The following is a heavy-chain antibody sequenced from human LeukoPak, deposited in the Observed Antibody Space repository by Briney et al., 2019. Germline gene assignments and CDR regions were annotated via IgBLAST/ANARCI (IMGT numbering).Heavy chain of an antibody. J-gene: IGHJ5*02. CDR2: IYYSGST. Sequence: KPSETLSLTCTVSGGSISSSSYYWGWIRQPPGKGLEWIGSIYYSGSTYYNPSLKSRVTISVDTSKNQFSLKLSSVTAADTAVYYCARQREWSSSNWFDPWGQGTLVTVSS. CDR3: ARQREWSSSNWFDP. CDR1: GGSISSSSYY. V-gene: IGHV4-39*01. D-gene: IGHD6-6*01.